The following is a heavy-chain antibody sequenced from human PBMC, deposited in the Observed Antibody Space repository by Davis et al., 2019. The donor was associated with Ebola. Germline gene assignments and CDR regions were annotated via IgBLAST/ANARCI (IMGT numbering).Heavy chain of an antibody. Sequence: PGGSLRLSCAASGFTFSSYAMSWVRQAPGKGLEWVSAISGSGGSTFYADSVKGRFTISRDNSKNTLYLQMNSLRAEDTAVYYCARDIVGTIGGWNYWGQGTLVTVSS. V-gene: IGHV3-23*01. CDR3: ARDIVGTIGGWNY. J-gene: IGHJ4*02. CDR2: ISGSGGST. D-gene: IGHD5-12*01. CDR1: GFTFSSYA.